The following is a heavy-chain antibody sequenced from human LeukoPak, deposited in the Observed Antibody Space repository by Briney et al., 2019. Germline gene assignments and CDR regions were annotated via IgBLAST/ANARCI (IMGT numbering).Heavy chain of an antibody. Sequence: PGRSLRLSCAASGFTFSSYGMHWVRQAPGKGLEWVAVISSDGSNKYYADSVKGRFTISRDNSKNTLYLQMDSLRAEDTAVYYCEIRGYSGYDSGVPWYFDLWGRGTLVTVSS. V-gene: IGHV3-30*03. CDR3: EIRGYSGYDSGVPWYFDL. CDR1: GFTFSSYG. D-gene: IGHD5-12*01. CDR2: ISSDGSNK. J-gene: IGHJ2*01.